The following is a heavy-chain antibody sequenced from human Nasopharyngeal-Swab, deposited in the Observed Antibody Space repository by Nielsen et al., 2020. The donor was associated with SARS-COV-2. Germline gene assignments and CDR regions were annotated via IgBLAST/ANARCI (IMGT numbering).Heavy chain of an antibody. J-gene: IGHJ4*02. CDR1: GFTFSSYA. V-gene: IGHV3-23*01. Sequence: GGSLRLSCAASGFTFSSYAMSWVRQAPGKGLEWVSAISGSGGSTYYADSVRGRFTISRDNAKNTLYLQMNSLRVEDTAVYYCVKHQGSSSDQWGQGTLVTVSS. CDR2: ISGSGGST. CDR3: VKHQGSSSDQ.